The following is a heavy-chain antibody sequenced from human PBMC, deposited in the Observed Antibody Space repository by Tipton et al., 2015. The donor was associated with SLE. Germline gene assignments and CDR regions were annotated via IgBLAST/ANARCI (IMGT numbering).Heavy chain of an antibody. J-gene: IGHJ3*01. D-gene: IGHD2-2*01. Sequence: TLSLTCTVSGGSISNYYWNWIRQPPGKGLEWIGSIYTSGSTNYNPSLKSRVIISADTSKNQFFLKLSSVTAADTAVYYCARGGTEYPFDFWGQGTMVTVSS. CDR3: ARGGTEYPFDF. CDR1: GGSISNYY. V-gene: IGHV4-4*09. CDR2: IYTSGST.